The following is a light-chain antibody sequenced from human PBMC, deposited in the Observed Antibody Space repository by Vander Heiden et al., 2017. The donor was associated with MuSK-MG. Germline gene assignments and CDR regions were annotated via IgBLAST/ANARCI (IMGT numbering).Light chain of an antibody. CDR2: KAS. Sequence: DIQMTQSPSTLSASVGDRVTITCRASQSISSWLAWYQQKPGKAPKLLIYKASSLESGVPSRSSGSGSGTEFTLTISSLQPDDFATYYCQQDNSYSKTFGQGTKVEIK. J-gene: IGKJ1*01. CDR1: QSISSW. V-gene: IGKV1-5*03. CDR3: QQDNSYSKT.